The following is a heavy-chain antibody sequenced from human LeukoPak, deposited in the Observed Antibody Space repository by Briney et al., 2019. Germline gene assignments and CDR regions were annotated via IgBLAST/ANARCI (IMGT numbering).Heavy chain of an antibody. Sequence: TSETLSLTCTVSGGSISNYHWNWIWNPPPQGLGWVGYIYYSGSTNYSPSPTSKVTISVDTSKTQISLNLNSVCAADTDVSYCSRLGRDGFNFGRFYWERWGQGTLVTVSP. CDR1: GGSISNYH. D-gene: IGHD5-24*01. CDR2: IYYSGST. CDR3: SRLGRDGFNFGRFYWER. J-gene: IGHJ4*02. V-gene: IGHV4-59*08.